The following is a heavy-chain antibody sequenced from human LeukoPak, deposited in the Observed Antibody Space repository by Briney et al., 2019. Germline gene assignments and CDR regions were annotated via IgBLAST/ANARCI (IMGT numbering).Heavy chain of an antibody. V-gene: IGHV3-23*01. CDR3: AKGPSYSGSYSRGYFDY. Sequence: GGSLRLSCAASGFTFSSYAMSWVRQAPGKGLEWVSAISGSGGSTYYADSVKGRFTISRDNSKNTLYLQMNSLRAEDTAVYYCAKGPSYSGSYSRGYFDYWGQGNLVTVSS. CDR2: ISGSGGST. D-gene: IGHD1-26*01. J-gene: IGHJ4*02. CDR1: GFTFSSYA.